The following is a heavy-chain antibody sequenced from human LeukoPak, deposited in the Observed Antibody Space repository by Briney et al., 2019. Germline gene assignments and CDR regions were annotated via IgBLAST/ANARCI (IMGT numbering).Heavy chain of an antibody. J-gene: IGHJ3*02. Sequence: PGGSLRLSCAASGFTFNSYGMHWVRQAPGKGLEWVAIISYDGTNKYYADSVKGRFTISRDNSENALYLQMNSLRAEDTAVYYCARDWQQLVLGAFDIWGQGTMVTVSS. V-gene: IGHV3-30*03. CDR2: ISYDGTNK. CDR3: ARDWQQLVLGAFDI. D-gene: IGHD6-13*01. CDR1: GFTFNSYG.